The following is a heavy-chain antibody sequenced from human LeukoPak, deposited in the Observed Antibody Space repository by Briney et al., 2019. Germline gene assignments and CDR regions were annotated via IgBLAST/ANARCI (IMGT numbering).Heavy chain of an antibody. CDR3: AAAHRGSLYYFDY. CDR2: IVVGSGNT. V-gene: IGHV1-58*02. J-gene: IGHJ4*02. CDR1: GFTFASSA. Sequence: SVKVSSKASGFTFASSAMQWVRQARGQRLEWIGWIVVGSGNTNYAQKFQERVTITRDMSTSTAYMELSSLRSEDTAVYYCAAAHRGSLYYFDYWGQGTLVTVSS. D-gene: IGHD1-26*01.